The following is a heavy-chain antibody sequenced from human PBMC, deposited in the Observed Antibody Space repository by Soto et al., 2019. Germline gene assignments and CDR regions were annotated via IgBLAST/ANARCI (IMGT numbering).Heavy chain of an antibody. D-gene: IGHD6-6*01. CDR1: GFTFSDYY. CDR2: ISSSGSTI. V-gene: IGHV3-11*01. Sequence: QVQLVESGGGLVKPGGSLRLSCAASGFTFSDYYMSWIRQAPGKGLEWVSYISSSGSTIYYADSVKGRFTISRDNAKNTLDLQMKSLGAEDPAGYYCAGKGVGSSGSFHYYYYYYGMDVWGQGTTVTVSS. J-gene: IGHJ6*02. CDR3: AGKGVGSSGSFHYYYYYYGMDV.